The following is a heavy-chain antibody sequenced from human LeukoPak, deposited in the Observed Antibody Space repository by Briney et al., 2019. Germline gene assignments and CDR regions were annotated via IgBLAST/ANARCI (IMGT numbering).Heavy chain of an antibody. CDR1: GYTFTSYY. CDR2: INPSGGST. V-gene: IGHV1-46*01. J-gene: IGHJ6*02. CDR3: ARDLVLGATPDYYYYYGMDV. D-gene: IGHD1-26*01. Sequence: APVKVSCKASGYTFTSYYMHWVRQAPGQGLEWMGIINPSGGSTSYAQKFQGRVTMTRDTSTSTVYMELSSLRSEDTAVYYCARDLVLGATPDYYYYYGMDVWGQGTTVTVSS.